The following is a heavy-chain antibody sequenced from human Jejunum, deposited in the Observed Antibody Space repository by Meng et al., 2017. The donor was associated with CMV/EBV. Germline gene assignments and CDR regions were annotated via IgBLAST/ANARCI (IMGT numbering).Heavy chain of an antibody. CDR2: INRDGSST. CDR1: FSFSRYW. CDR3: TRDPDLSDVSNNWFDP. Sequence: FSFSRYWMHWVRQGPGKAPEWVSRINRDGSSTSYADSVRGRFTSSRDNAKNILYLQMNSLRAEDTAVYYCTRDPDLSDVSNNWFDPWGQGTLVTVSS. V-gene: IGHV3-74*01. D-gene: IGHD5/OR15-5a*01. J-gene: IGHJ5*02.